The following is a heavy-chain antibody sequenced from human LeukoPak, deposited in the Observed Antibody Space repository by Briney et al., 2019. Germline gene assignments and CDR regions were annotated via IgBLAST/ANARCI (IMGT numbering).Heavy chain of an antibody. CDR1: GYTFTSYG. CDR3: ARATQYYDFWSGYSNWFDP. Sequence: GASVKVSCKASGYTFTSYGISWVRQAPGQGLEWMGWISAYNGNTNYAQKLQGRVTMTTDTSTSTAYMELSSLRSGDTAVYYCARATQYYDFWSGYSNWFDPWGQGTLVTVSS. J-gene: IGHJ5*02. D-gene: IGHD3-3*01. CDR2: ISAYNGNT. V-gene: IGHV1-18*01.